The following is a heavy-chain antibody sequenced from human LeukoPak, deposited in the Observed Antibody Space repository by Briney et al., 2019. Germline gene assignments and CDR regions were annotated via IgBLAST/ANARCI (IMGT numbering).Heavy chain of an antibody. J-gene: IGHJ4*02. D-gene: IGHD2-15*01. CDR3: ARDQVARDIVLVLAATGTIDY. V-gene: IGHV1-2*02. CDR1: GYTFTGHY. CDR2: INPNSGGT. Sequence: ASVKVSCKASGYTFTGHYIHWVRQAPGQGLEWMGWINPNSGGTTYAQKFQGRVTMTRDTSISTAYMELNNLRSDDTAVYYCARDQVARDIVLVLAATGTIDYWGQGTLVTVSS.